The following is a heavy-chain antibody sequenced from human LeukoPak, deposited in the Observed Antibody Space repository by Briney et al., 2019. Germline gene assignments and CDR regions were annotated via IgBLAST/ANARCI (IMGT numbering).Heavy chain of an antibody. CDR2: ISGSGGST. V-gene: IGHV3-23*01. D-gene: IGHD3-22*01. Sequence: PGGSLRLSCAASGFTFSSYAMSWVRQAPGKGLEWVSAISGSGGSTYYADSVKGRFTISRDNSKNTLYLQINSLRAEDTAVYYCAKDYYDSSGYYYGGGYWGQGTLVTVSS. CDR1: GFTFSSYA. CDR3: AKDYYDSSGYYYGGGY. J-gene: IGHJ4*02.